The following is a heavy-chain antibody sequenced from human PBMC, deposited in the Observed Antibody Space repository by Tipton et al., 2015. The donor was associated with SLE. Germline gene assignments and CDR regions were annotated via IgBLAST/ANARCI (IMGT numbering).Heavy chain of an antibody. Sequence: TLSLTCGVSGGSISSGAYYWGWLRQPPGKGLEWIGEINHIGSTNYNPSLKSRVTVSVDTSKNQVSLNLTSVTAADTAVYYCARGPPPPFGSGWYSFDYWGQGTLVTVSS. D-gene: IGHD6-19*01. CDR2: INHIGST. J-gene: IGHJ4*02. CDR3: ARGPPPPFGSGWYSFDY. CDR1: GGSISSGAYY. V-gene: IGHV4-39*07.